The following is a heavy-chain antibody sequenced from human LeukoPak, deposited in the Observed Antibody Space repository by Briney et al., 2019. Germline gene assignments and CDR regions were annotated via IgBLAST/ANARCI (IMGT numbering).Heavy chain of an antibody. D-gene: IGHD1-26*01. CDR1: GFTFSSYS. Sequence: GGSLRLSCAASGFTFSSYSRNWVRQAPGKGLEWVSSISSSSSYIYYADSVKGRFTISRDNAKNSLYLQMNSLRAEDTAVYYCASYPYSGSYFFDYWGQGTLVTVSS. J-gene: IGHJ4*02. CDR3: ASYPYSGSYFFDY. V-gene: IGHV3-21*01. CDR2: ISSSSSYI.